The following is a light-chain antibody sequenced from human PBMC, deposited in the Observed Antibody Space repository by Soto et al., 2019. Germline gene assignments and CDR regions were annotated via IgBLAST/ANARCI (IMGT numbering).Light chain of an antibody. J-gene: IGKJ4*01. CDR1: QSLVHSDGNTY. Sequence: VVMTQSPLSLPVTLGQPASISCRSSQSLVHSDGNTYLNWFQQRPGQSPRRLIYKASNRDSGVPDRFSGSGSGTDFTLKISRVEAEDVAVYYCMQGTHWPAFTFGGGTKV. CDR2: KAS. CDR3: MQGTHWPAFT. V-gene: IGKV2-30*02.